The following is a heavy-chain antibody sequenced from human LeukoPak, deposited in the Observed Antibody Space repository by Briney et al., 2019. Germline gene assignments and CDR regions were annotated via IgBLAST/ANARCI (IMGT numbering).Heavy chain of an antibody. CDR2: IIGSGGST. D-gene: IGHD3-16*02. V-gene: IGHV3-23*01. CDR1: GFSFSTYA. Sequence: GGSLRLSCAASGFSFSTYAMSRVRQAPGKGLEWVSGIIGSGGSTYYAASVKGRFTISRDNSKNTLYLQMNSLTAEDTAVYFCAKDLGDYVWGSYRYTAAGGAFDYWGQGTLVTVSS. CDR3: AKDLGDYVWGSYRYTAAGGAFDY. J-gene: IGHJ4*02.